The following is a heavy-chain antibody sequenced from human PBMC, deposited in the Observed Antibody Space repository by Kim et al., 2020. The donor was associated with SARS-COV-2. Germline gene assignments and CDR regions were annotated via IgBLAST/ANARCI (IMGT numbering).Heavy chain of an antibody. CDR1: GGTFSSYA. V-gene: IGHV1-69*04. Sequence: SVKVSCKASGGTFSSYAISWVRQAPGQGLEWMGRIIPILGIANYAQKFQGRVTITADKSTSTAYMELSSLRSEDTAVYYCARLIPSDYDFCLWGQGTLVTVSS. CDR2: IIPILGIA. D-gene: IGHD3-3*01. CDR3: ARLIPSDYDFCL. J-gene: IGHJ4*02.